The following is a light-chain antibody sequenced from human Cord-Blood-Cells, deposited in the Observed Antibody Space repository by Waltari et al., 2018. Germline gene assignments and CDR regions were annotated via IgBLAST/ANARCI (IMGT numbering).Light chain of an antibody. V-gene: IGLV2-18*02. Sequence: QSALTQPPSVSGSPGQSVTISSTGTSSDVGSYNRVSWYQQPPGTAPKLMIYVVSNRPSGVPDRFSGSKSGNTASLTISGLQAEDEADYYCSSYTSSSTLVFGGGTKLTVL. CDR1: SSDVGSYNR. CDR2: VVS. J-gene: IGLJ2*01. CDR3: SSYTSSSTLV.